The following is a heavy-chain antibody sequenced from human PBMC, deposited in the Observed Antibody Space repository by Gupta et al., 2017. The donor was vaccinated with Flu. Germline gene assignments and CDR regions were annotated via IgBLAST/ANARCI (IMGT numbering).Heavy chain of an antibody. CDR3: ARGRGYDFWSALGSYYYYGMDV. Sequence: QVQLQQWGAGLLKPSETLSLTCAVYGGSFSGYYWSWIRQPPGKGLEWIGEINHSGSTNYNPSLKSRVTISVDTSKNQFSLKLSSVTAADTAVYYCARGRGYDFWSALGSYYYYGMDVWGQGTTVTVSS. CDR2: INHSGST. V-gene: IGHV4-34*01. J-gene: IGHJ6*02. CDR1: GGSFSGYY. D-gene: IGHD3-3*01.